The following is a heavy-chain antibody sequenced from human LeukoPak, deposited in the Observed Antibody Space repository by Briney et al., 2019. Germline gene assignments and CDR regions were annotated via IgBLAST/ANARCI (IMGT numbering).Heavy chain of an antibody. CDR1: GYTFTGYY. CDR3: ARAHASGSRDY. J-gene: IGHJ4*02. Sequence: ASMKDSCKASGYTFTGYYMHWVRQAPGQGLEWMGWINPNSGGTNYAQKFQGRVTMTRDTSISTAYMELSRLRSDDTAVYYCARAHASGSRDYWGQGTLVTVSS. CDR2: INPNSGGT. V-gene: IGHV1-2*02. D-gene: IGHD3-10*01.